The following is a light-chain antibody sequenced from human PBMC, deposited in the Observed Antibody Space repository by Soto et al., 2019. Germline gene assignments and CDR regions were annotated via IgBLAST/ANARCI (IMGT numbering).Light chain of an antibody. CDR3: QQYGNSLSWT. CDR2: DGS. V-gene: IGKV3-20*01. Sequence: LVLTQSPGTLSLSPGETATLSCRASQSVSNIYLGWYQQKPGQAPRLLIFDGSSRATGIPDRFSGSGSGTDSTLTISRLEPEDFAVYYCQQYGNSLSWTFGQGTKVEIK. J-gene: IGKJ1*01. CDR1: QSVSNIY.